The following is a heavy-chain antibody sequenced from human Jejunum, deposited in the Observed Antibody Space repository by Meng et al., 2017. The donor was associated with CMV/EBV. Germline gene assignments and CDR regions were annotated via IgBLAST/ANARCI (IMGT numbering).Heavy chain of an antibody. D-gene: IGHD1-26*01. Sequence: GLTVSRNYMSWVRQAPGKGLEWVGRITSETAGGAIDYAAPVAGRFTISRDDSKTTLYLEMNSLKTDDTAVYYCAKGGPLGSYFDYWGQGALVTVSS. J-gene: IGHJ4*02. V-gene: IGHV3-15*01. CDR2: ITSETAGGAI. CDR3: AKGGPLGSYFDY. CDR1: GLTVSRNY.